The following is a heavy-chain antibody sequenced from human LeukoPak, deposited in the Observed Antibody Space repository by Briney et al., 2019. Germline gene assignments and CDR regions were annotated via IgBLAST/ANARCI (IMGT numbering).Heavy chain of an antibody. CDR3: AKTIPYWYFDL. V-gene: IGHV3-23*01. Sequence: GGSLRLSCAASGFTFSTYDMSWVRQAPTKGLEWVSAIGGDGGTTYADSVKGRFTTSRDNSKNTLYLQMNSLRAEDTAIYYCAKTIPYWYFDLWGHGTLVTVSS. J-gene: IGHJ2*01. CDR1: GFTFSTYD. D-gene: IGHD5-24*01. CDR2: IGGDGGTT.